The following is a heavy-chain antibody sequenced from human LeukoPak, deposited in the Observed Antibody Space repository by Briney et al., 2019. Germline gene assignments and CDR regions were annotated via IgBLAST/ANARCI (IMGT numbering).Heavy chain of an antibody. V-gene: IGHV1-69-2*01. D-gene: IGHD6-13*01. CDR1: GGTFSSYA. CDR2: VDPEDGET. J-gene: IGHJ4*02. Sequence: ASVKVSCKASGGTFSSYAISWVQQAPGKGLEWMGRVDPEDGETIYAEKFQGRVTITADTSTDTAYMELSSLRSEDTAVYYCATVTGIVGYWGQGTLVTVSS. CDR3: ATVTGIVGY.